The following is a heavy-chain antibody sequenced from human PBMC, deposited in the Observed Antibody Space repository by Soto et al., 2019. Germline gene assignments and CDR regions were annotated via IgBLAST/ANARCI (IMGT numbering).Heavy chain of an antibody. D-gene: IGHD6-13*01. CDR1: GFSFSDYA. J-gene: IGHJ4*02. CDR2: ISESGGST. Sequence: PGGSLRLSCAASGFSFSDYAMSWVRQAPGKGLEWVSVISESGGSTHYADSVRGRFTVSRDNYKNSLALRMNSLRDEDKAVYFCANRSPYSSGWYSPIFDYWGQGALVTVSS. V-gene: IGHV3-23*01. CDR3: ANRSPYSSGWYSPIFDY.